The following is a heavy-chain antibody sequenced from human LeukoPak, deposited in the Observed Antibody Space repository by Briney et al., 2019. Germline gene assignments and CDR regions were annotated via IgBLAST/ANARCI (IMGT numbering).Heavy chain of an antibody. CDR2: INHSGST. V-gene: IGHV4-34*01. CDR3: ARLDTAMVRRTNSDY. Sequence: SETLSLTCAVYGGSFSGYYWSWIRQPPGKGLEWIGEINHSGSTNYNPSLKSRVTISVDTSKNQFSLKLSSVTAADTAVYYCARLDTAMVRRTNSDYWGQGTLVTVSS. CDR1: GGSFSGYY. J-gene: IGHJ4*02. D-gene: IGHD5-18*01.